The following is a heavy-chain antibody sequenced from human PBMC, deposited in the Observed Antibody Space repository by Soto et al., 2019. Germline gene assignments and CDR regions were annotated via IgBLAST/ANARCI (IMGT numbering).Heavy chain of an antibody. CDR1: GYTFFNYG. CDR3: ARDSLSGTDAFDI. Sequence: QVQLVQSGAEVKKPWASVKVSCKASGYTFFNYGVTWVRQAPGQGLEWMGWISVYNGNTNYAQKLQGRVTLTTDISTSTAYMELRSLTSDETAVYYCARDSLSGTDAFDIWGQGTMVTVSS. V-gene: IGHV1-18*01. D-gene: IGHD1-26*01. CDR2: ISVYNGNT. J-gene: IGHJ3*02.